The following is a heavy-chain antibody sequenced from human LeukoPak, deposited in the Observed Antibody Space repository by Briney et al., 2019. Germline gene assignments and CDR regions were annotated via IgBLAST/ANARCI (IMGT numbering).Heavy chain of an antibody. D-gene: IGHD5-24*01. Sequence: GGSLRLSCAASGFTFDDYAMHWVRQAPGKGLEWVSGISWNSGSIGYADSVKGRFTISRDNAKNSLYLQMNSLRAEDTALYYCAKDLRGYNSAGFDYWGQGTLVTVSS. CDR2: ISWNSGSI. V-gene: IGHV3-9*01. CDR1: GFTFDDYA. CDR3: AKDLRGYNSAGFDY. J-gene: IGHJ4*02.